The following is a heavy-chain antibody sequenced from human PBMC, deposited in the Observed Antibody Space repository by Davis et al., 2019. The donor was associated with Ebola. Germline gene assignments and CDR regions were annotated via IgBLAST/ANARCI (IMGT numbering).Heavy chain of an antibody. J-gene: IGHJ4*02. V-gene: IGHV3-30*02. D-gene: IGHD6-13*01. CDR2: IRYDESKK. CDR3: RSAAGDY. Sequence: GESLKISCAASGFRFSSYGMNWVRQAPGKGLEWVAYIRYDESKKYYADSVKGRLTVSRDNSRNTLYLQMNSLRAEDTAVYYCRSAAGDYWGQGTLVTVSS. CDR1: GFRFSSYG.